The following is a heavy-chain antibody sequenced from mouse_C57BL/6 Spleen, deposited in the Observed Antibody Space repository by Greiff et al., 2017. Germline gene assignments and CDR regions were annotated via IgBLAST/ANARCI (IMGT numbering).Heavy chain of an antibody. CDR1: GYTFTDYY. D-gene: IGHD2-4*01. J-gene: IGHJ2*01. Sequence: EVQLQQSGPELVKPGASVKISCKASGYTFTDYYMNWVKQSHGKSLEWIGDINPNNGGTSYNQKFKGKATLTVDKSSSTAYMELRSLTSEDSAVYYCARDYYDYDVRGRGYYFDYWGQGTTLTVSS. V-gene: IGHV1-26*01. CDR2: INPNNGGT. CDR3: ARDYYDYDVRGRGYYFDY.